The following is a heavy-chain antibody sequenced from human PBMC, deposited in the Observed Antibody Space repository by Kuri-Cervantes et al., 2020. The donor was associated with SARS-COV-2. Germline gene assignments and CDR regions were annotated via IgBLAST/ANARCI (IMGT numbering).Heavy chain of an antibody. J-gene: IGHJ6*02. CDR1: GFTFSSYS. V-gene: IGHV3-21*01. CDR3: ARVHSYGPQDYYYYGMDV. CDR2: ISSISSDI. D-gene: IGHD5-18*01. Sequence: GGSLRLSCAASGFTFSSYSMNWVRQAPGKGLEWVSSISSISSDIYYADSVKGRFTISRDNAKNSLYLQMNSLRAEDTAVYYCARVHSYGPQDYYYYGMDVWGQGTTVTVSS.